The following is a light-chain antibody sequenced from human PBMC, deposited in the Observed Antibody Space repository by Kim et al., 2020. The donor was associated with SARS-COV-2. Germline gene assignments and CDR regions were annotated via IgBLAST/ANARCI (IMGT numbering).Light chain of an antibody. CDR2: AAT. CDR1: QGINSW. Sequence: ASVGDRVTITCRASQGINSWLAWYQQKPGKAPELLIYAATNLQSGVPSRFSGSGSGTHFTLTISSLQPEDFAIYYCQQANNFPYTFGQGTKLEI. J-gene: IGKJ2*01. CDR3: QQANNFPYT. V-gene: IGKV1D-12*01.